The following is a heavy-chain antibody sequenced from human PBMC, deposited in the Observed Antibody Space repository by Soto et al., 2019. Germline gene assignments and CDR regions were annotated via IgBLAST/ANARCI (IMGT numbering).Heavy chain of an antibody. Sequence: GDSLKISCKGSGYSFTSYWISWVRQMPGKGLEWMGRIDPSDSYTNYSPSFQGHVTISADKSISTAYLQWSSLKASDTAMYYCARIKGGAATLSSYYGMDGWGQGPPVTVSS. CDR2: IDPSDSYT. D-gene: IGHD1-26*01. CDR1: GYSFTSYW. V-gene: IGHV5-10-1*01. J-gene: IGHJ6*02. CDR3: ARIKGGAATLSSYYGMDG.